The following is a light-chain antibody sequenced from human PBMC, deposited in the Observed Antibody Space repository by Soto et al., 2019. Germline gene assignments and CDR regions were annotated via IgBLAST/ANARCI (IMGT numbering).Light chain of an antibody. Sequence: EIVLTQSPATLSVSPGERATLSCRASQSVSSNYLAWYQQNPGQAPRLLIYGASSRATGIPDRCSGSGSGTDFTLTISRLEPEDFAVYYCQQYGSSPWTFGQGTKVDIK. CDR1: QSVSSNY. CDR2: GAS. CDR3: QQYGSSPWT. J-gene: IGKJ1*01. V-gene: IGKV3-20*01.